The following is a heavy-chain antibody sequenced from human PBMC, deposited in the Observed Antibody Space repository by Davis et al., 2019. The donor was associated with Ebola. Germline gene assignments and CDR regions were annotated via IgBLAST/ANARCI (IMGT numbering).Heavy chain of an antibody. CDR2: IYSGGST. Sequence: GESLKISCAASGFTVSSNYMSWVRQAPGKGLEWVSVIYSGGSTYYADSVKGRFTISRDNSKNTLYLQMNSLRAEDTAVYYCARESHYYDSSGYYAVDYWGQGTLVTVSS. D-gene: IGHD3-22*01. J-gene: IGHJ4*02. V-gene: IGHV3-66*01. CDR1: GFTVSSNY. CDR3: ARESHYYDSSGYYAVDY.